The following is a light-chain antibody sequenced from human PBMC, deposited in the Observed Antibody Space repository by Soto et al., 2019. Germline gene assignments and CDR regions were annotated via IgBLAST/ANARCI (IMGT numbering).Light chain of an antibody. J-gene: IGKJ1*01. Sequence: IVVTQSSGTLALSPGERATLSFRAGQRVSINYLAWYQQKPGQAPRLLIYAASSRATGIPDRFSGSGSGTDFTLTIDGLEPEDFVVYYCQQYGSSPTFGQGTKVDI. CDR2: AAS. V-gene: IGKV3-20*01. CDR1: QRVSINY. CDR3: QQYGSSPT.